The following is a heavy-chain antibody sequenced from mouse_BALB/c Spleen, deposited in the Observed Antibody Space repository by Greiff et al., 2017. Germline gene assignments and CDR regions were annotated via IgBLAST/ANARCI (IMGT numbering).Heavy chain of an antibody. CDR2: IYPGDGDT. J-gene: IGHJ2*01. Sequence: VQVVESGAELVRPGSSVKISCKASGYAFSSYWMNWVKQRPGQGLEWIGQIYPGDGDTNYNGKFKGKATLTADKSSSTAYMQLSSLTSEDSAVYFCAREGYGNYFDDWGQGTTLTVSS. CDR1: GYAFSSYW. D-gene: IGHD2-10*02. CDR3: AREGYGNYFDD. V-gene: IGHV1-80*01.